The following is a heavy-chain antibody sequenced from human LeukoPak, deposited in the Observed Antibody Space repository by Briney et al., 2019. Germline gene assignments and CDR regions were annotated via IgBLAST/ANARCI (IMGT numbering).Heavy chain of an antibody. Sequence: PSETLSLTGDVTGYTLRNVYYRGWIRQPPGKGLEWIGSIYHSRSTYYNPSHRSLVTISVDTSKNQFSLKLSSVTAADTAVYYCARGPNYYDSSGYYGCWFDPWGQGTLVTVSS. J-gene: IGHJ5*02. CDR1: GYTLRNVYY. D-gene: IGHD3-22*01. V-gene: IGHV4-38-2*01. CDR2: IYHSRST. CDR3: ARGPNYYDSSGYYGCWFDP.